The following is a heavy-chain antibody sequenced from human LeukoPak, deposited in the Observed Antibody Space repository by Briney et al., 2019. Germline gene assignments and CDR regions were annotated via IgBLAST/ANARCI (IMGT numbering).Heavy chain of an antibody. V-gene: IGHV3-48*03. CDR2: ITADGTNK. CDR3: AREVEWELPDY. J-gene: IGHJ4*02. Sequence: GGSLRLSCAASGFTFSAYEMNWVRQAPGKGLEWVSYITADGTNKYDADSVKGRFTISRDNAKNSLYLQMNSLRVDDRAIYYCAREVEWELPDYWGQGTLVTVSS. D-gene: IGHD1-26*01. CDR1: GFTFSAYE.